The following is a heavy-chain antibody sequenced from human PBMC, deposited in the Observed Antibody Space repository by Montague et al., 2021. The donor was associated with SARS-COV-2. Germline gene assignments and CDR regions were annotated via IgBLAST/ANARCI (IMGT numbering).Heavy chain of an antibody. J-gene: IGHJ4*02. CDR2: IYYRGST. CDR3: ATQEDPSGWIPGPFDF. V-gene: IGHV4-39*01. Sequence: ESLSLICTVSGGSISSSSYYWAWIRQPPGKGLEWIGSIYYRGSTYYNPSLKSRVFISVDTSKNQLSLTLTSVTAADTAVYYCATQEDPSGWIPGPFDFWGQGTLVSVSS. D-gene: IGHD6-19*01. CDR1: GGSISSSSYY.